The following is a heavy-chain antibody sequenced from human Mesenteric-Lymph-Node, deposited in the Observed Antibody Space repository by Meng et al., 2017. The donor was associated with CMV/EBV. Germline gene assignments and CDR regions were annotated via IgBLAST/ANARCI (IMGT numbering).Heavy chain of an antibody. D-gene: IGHD3-10*01. CDR3: ARDRLGYYGSGSYPTPFDY. CDR2: INPNSGGT. CDR1: FTDYF. V-gene: IGHV1-2*06. J-gene: IGHJ4*02. Sequence: FTDYFIPWVRQAPGQGLEWMGRINPNSGGTNFARNFQGRVTVTRDTAISTAYMELSSLRSDDAAVYYCARDRLGYYGSGSYPTPFDYWGQGTLVTVSS.